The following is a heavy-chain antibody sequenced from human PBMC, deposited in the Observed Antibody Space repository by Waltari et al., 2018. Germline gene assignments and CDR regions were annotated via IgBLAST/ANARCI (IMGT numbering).Heavy chain of an antibody. Sequence: QVQLVESGGGVVQPGGSLRLSCAASGFTFSSYGMHWVRQAPGKGLEWVAFIRYDGSNKYYADPVKGRFTISRDNSKNTLYLQMNSLRAEDTAVYYCAKDNYDSSGFPGYWGQGTLVTVSS. D-gene: IGHD3-22*01. CDR1: GFTFSSYG. J-gene: IGHJ4*02. V-gene: IGHV3-30*02. CDR3: AKDNYDSSGFPGY. CDR2: IRYDGSNK.